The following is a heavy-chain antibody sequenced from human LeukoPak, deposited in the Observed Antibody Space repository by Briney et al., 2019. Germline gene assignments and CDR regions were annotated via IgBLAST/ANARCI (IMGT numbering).Heavy chain of an antibody. CDR1: GSTFTSFW. Sequence: GASLKISYKSSGSTFTSFWIGGVRPMPGKGLEWMGIIYPGDSDTRYRPSFQGHVTISADKSIGAAYLHWSSLNASDTARYYCARQSLRGVSYFAFWGQGTLVTVPS. CDR2: IYPGDSDT. V-gene: IGHV5-51*01. CDR3: ARQSLRGVSYFAF. D-gene: IGHD3-10*01. J-gene: IGHJ4*02.